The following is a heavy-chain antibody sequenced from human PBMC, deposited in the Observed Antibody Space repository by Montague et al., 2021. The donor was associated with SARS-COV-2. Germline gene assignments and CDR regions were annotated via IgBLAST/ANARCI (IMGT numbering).Heavy chain of an antibody. CDR1: GFNFGNYA. Sequence: SLRLSCAASGFNFGNYAMHWVRQPPGKGLEWVSGISWSSGTRRYADSVKGRFTISRDNAKNSLFLQMNSLRVEDTALYYCTKDFERTVSNTNNWFDPWGQGTLVTVCS. CDR2: ISWSSGTR. J-gene: IGHJ5*02. CDR3: TKDFERTVSNTNNWFDP. V-gene: IGHV3-9*01. D-gene: IGHD2-2*01.